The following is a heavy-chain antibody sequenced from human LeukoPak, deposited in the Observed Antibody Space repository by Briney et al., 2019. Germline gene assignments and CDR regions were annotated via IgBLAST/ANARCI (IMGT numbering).Heavy chain of an antibody. J-gene: IGHJ4*02. CDR2: INPNSGGT. V-gene: IGHV1-2*02. Sequence: ASVKVSCKASGYTFTGYYMHWVRQAPGQGLEWMGWINPNSGGTNYAQKFQGRVTMTRDTSISTAYMELSRLRSDDTAVYYCARSPPIWNYVDYFDYWGQGVLVSVSS. CDR1: GYTFTGYY. D-gene: IGHD1-7*01. CDR3: ARSPPIWNYVDYFDY.